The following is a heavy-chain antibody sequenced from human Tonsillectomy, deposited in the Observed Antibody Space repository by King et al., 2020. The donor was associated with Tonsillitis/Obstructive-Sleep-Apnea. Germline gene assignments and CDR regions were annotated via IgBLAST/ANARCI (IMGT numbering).Heavy chain of an antibody. J-gene: IGHJ4*02. Sequence: VQLVESGGGVVQPGRSLRLSCAASGFTFSSYAMHWVRQAPGKGLEWVVVISFDGSIKYYADSVKGRFTTSRDNSKNTLYLQMNSLRAEDTAVYYCARAGGRSSGWYGDYFDYWGQGTLVTVSS. CDR3: ARAGGRSSGWYGDYFDY. V-gene: IGHV3-30*04. CDR2: ISFDGSIK. CDR1: GFTFSSYA. D-gene: IGHD6-19*01.